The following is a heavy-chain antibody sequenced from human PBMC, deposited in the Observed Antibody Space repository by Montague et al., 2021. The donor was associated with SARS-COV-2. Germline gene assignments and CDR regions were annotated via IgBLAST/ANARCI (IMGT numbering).Heavy chain of an antibody. CDR1: GGSISSSNW. V-gene: IGHV4-4*02. J-gene: IGHJ4*02. D-gene: IGHD2-8*01. CDR2: VYHSGST. CDR3: ATRYYSDTRASNGVY. Sequence: SETLSLTCAVSGGSISSSNWWNWVRQPPGKGLEWIGEVYHSGSTNYNPSFKSRVTISADKSTNQFSLRLTSVTAADTAVFYCATRYYSDTRASNGVYWGQGALVTVSS.